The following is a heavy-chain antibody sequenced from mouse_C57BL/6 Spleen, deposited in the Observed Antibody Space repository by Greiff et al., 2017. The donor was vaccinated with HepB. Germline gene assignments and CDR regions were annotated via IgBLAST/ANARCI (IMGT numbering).Heavy chain of an antibody. D-gene: IGHD2-10*02. V-gene: IGHV1-55*01. CDR1: GYTFTSYW. Sequence: VQLQQSGAELVKPGASVKMSCKASGYTFTSYWITWVKQRPGQGLEWIGDIYPGSGSTNYNEKFKSKATLTVDTSSSTAYMQLSSLTSEDSAVYYCARQGYDDAMDYWGQGTSVTVSS. J-gene: IGHJ4*01. CDR2: IYPGSGST. CDR3: ARQGYDDAMDY.